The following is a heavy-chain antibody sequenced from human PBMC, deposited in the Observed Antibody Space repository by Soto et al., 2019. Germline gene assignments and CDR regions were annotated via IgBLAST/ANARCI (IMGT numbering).Heavy chain of an antibody. J-gene: IGHJ6*02. CDR2: FDPEDGET. CDR3: ATVQWLVGRYYYGMDV. D-gene: IGHD6-19*01. V-gene: IGHV1-24*01. Sequence: ASVKVSCKVSGYTLTELSMHWVRQAPGKGLEWMGGFDPEDGETIYAQKFQGRVTMTEDTSTDTAYMELSSLRSEDTAVYYCATVQWLVGRYYYGMDVWGQGPTVTVSS. CDR1: GYTLTELS.